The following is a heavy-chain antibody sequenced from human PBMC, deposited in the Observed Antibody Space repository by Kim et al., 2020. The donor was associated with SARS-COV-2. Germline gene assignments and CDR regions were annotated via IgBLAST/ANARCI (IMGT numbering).Heavy chain of an antibody. CDR2: IKSTPAGGTI. CDR1: GFTFSNAW. Sequence: GGSLRLSCAGSGFTFSNAWMTWVRQAPGKGLEWVGRIKSTPAGGTIDYAAPVKGRFTISRDDSKNTIYLRMTSLKSEDTAVYYCGTDRRIVGTPDSWGQGTLVTVSS. V-gene: IGHV3-15*01. J-gene: IGHJ5*02. D-gene: IGHD1-26*01. CDR3: GTDRRIVGTPDS.